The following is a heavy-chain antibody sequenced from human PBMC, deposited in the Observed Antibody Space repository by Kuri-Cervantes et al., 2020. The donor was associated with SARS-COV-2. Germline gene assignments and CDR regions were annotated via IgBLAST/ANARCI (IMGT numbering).Heavy chain of an antibody. Sequence: WGSLRLSCTVSGGSVSSSSYYWGWIRQPPGKGLEWIGSIYYTGSAYYNSSLKSRVTISVDTSKNQFSLKLSSVTAAGTAVYYCACLSSGYNAVFDFWGQGMLVTVSS. V-gene: IGHV4-39*01. J-gene: IGHJ4*02. CDR3: ACLSSGYNAVFDF. CDR1: GGSVSSSSYY. CDR2: IYYTGSA. D-gene: IGHD3-22*01.